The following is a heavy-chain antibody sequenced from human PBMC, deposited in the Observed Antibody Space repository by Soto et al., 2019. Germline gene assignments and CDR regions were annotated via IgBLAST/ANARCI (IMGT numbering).Heavy chain of an antibody. J-gene: IGHJ4*02. V-gene: IGHV3-23*01. CDR2: VSIGGST. Sequence: DVQLLESGGGLVQTEGSLRLSCAASGFTFSSYAMGWVRQVPGKGLEWVAVVSIGGSTHYADAVRGRFTISRDNSKNTLSLQMNRLTAEDTAVYFCAKRSGAGGHFDYWGQGDLVTVSS. D-gene: IGHD2-15*01. CDR3: AKRSGAGGHFDY. CDR1: GFTFSSYA.